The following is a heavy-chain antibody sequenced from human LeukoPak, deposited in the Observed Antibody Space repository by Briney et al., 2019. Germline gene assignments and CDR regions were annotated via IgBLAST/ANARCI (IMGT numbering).Heavy chain of an antibody. CDR2: IIIESNTI. CDR3: ATAFDY. Sequence: VGCLRLSCAASGFTFSTYSMNWVRQAPGKGLEWVSYIIIESNTIYYADSVKGRFTISRDNAKNSLYLQMNSLRVEDTAMYYCATAFDYWGQGTLVTVSS. J-gene: IGHJ4*02. V-gene: IGHV3-48*01. CDR1: GFTFSTYS.